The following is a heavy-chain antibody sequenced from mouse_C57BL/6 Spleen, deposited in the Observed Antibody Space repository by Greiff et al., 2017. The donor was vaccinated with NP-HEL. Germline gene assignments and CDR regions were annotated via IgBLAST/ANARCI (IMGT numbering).Heavy chain of an antibody. CDR2: ISDGGSYT. CDR3: EREGAYDGYYDPYFDY. Sequence: EVHLVESGGGLVKPGGSLKLSCAASGFTFSSYAMSWVRQTPEKRLEWVATISDGGSYTYYPDNVKGRFTISRDNAKNNLYLQMSHLKSEDTAMYYCEREGAYDGYYDPYFDYWGQGTTLTVSS. D-gene: IGHD2-3*01. J-gene: IGHJ2*01. CDR1: GFTFSSYA. V-gene: IGHV5-4*01.